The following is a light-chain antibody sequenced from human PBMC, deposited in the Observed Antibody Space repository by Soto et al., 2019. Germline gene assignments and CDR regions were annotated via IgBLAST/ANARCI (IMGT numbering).Light chain of an antibody. Sequence: QSALTQPASVSASPGQSITISCTGTDSDVGSHNLVSWYQLHPGQAPKLMIYEVTKRPSGVTNRFSGSKSGNTASLTIAVLQAEDESDYYSCSYAFSNTYLFGNGTKVTVL. CDR3: CSYAFSNTYL. CDR2: EVT. CDR1: DSDVGSHNL. J-gene: IGLJ1*01. V-gene: IGLV2-23*02.